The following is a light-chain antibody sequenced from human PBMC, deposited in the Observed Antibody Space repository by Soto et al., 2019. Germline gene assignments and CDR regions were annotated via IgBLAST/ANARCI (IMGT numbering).Light chain of an antibody. V-gene: IGKV1-5*01. J-gene: IGKJ2*03. CDR3: QQYRLAPYS. CDR2: DAS. CDR1: ESIRTW. Sequence: DIQMTQSPSTLSASVGDRVTITCRASESIRTWLAWYQHKPGKAPKFLIYDASTLESGVPSRFSGSGSGTEFTLTISSLQAEDVAVYYCQQYRLAPYSFGQGTKLDIK.